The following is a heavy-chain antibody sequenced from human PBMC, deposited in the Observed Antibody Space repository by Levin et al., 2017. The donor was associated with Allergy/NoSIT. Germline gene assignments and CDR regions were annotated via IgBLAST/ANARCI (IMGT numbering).Heavy chain of an antibody. J-gene: IGHJ4*02. V-gene: IGHV3-30*18. CDR1: GFTFSSYG. CDR2: ISYDGSNK. Sequence: SCAASGFTFSSYGMHWVRQAPGKGLEWVAVISYDGSNKYYADSVKGRFTISRDNSKNTLYLQMNSLRAEDTAVYYCAKGTRHMYYDFWSGYYDVGYYFDYWGQGTLVTVSS. CDR3: AKGTRHMYYDFWSGYYDVGYYFDY. D-gene: IGHD3-3*01.